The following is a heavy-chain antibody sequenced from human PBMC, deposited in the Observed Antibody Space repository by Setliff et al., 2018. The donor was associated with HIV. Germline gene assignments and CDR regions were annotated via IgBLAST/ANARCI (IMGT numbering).Heavy chain of an antibody. J-gene: IGHJ6*04. CDR1: GLTFSNCG. D-gene: IGHD3-10*01. CDR3: ARGKGVGGVVITGGLDV. CDR2: IWYDGSNK. Sequence: PGGSLRLSCATSGLTFSNCGMHWVRQAPGKGLEWVAIIWYDGSNKYYADSVKGRFTISRDNSKKMLFLQMNSLRAEDTAVYYCARGKGVGGVVITGGLDVWGKGTTVTVSS. V-gene: IGHV3-33*01.